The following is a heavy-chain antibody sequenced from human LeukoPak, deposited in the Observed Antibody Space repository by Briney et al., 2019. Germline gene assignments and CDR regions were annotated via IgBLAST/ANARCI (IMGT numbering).Heavy chain of an antibody. CDR3: ARWSGSVTARNYYHYMDV. J-gene: IGHJ6*03. D-gene: IGHD6-6*01. CDR2: IYYSGST. V-gene: IGHV4-59*08. Sequence: SETLSLTCTVSGGSISSYYWSWIRQPPGKGLEWIGYIYYSGSTNYNPSLKSRVTISVDTTKNQFSLKLSSVTAADTAVYYCARWSGSVTARNYYHYMDVWGEGTTVTVSS. CDR1: GGSISSYY.